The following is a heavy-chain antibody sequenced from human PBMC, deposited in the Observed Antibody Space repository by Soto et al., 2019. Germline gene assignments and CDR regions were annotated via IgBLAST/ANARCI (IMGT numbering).Heavy chain of an antibody. D-gene: IGHD3-9*01. J-gene: IGHJ6*02. V-gene: IGHV4-4*07. CDR1: GGSISSYY. CDR2: IYTSGST. Sequence: QVQLQESGPGLVKPSETLSLTCTVSGGSISSYYWSWIRQPAGKGLEWIGRIYTSGSTNYNPSLKSRVTMSVETSKNQFSLKLSSVTAADTAVYYCARAPLYYDILTGNDYYYYGMDVWGQGTTVTVSS. CDR3: ARAPLYYDILTGNDYYYYGMDV.